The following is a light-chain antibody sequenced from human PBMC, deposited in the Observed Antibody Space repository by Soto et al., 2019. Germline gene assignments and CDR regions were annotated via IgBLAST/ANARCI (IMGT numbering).Light chain of an antibody. V-gene: IGLV2-14*01. CDR2: EVR. Sequence: QSVLTQPASVSGSPGQSITISCTGTSSDVGAYNYVSWYQQYPGKAPKVIIFEVRKRPSGVSNRFAGSQSGDTASLTISGLQAEDEADYYCSSYRSSTTFVFGTGNKLTVL. CDR1: SSDVGAYNY. J-gene: IGLJ1*01. CDR3: SSYRSSTTFV.